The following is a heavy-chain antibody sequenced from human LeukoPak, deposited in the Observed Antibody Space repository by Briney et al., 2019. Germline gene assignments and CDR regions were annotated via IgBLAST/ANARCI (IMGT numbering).Heavy chain of an antibody. Sequence: GGSLRLSCAASGFSFNNHGMPWVRQAPGRGLEWVAFIQYDGSKKYYADSVKGRFTISRDNSKNTLYLQVNSLRVEDTAVYYCAKDLCSSSSCYLDIWGQGAMVTVSS. CDR2: IQYDGSKK. CDR3: AKDLCSSSSCYLDI. V-gene: IGHV3-30*02. J-gene: IGHJ3*02. D-gene: IGHD2-2*01. CDR1: GFSFNNHG.